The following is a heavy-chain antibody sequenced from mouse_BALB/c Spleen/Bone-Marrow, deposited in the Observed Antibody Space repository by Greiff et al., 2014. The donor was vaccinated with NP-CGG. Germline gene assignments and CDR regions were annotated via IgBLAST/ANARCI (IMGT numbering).Heavy chain of an antibody. CDR1: GYTFTSYW. V-gene: IGHV1S81*02. CDR2: INPSNGRT. CDR3: ARTTTVVATYYFDY. Sequence: VQLQQSGAELVKPGASVKLSCKASGYTFTSYWMHWVKQRPGQGLEWIGEINPSNGRTNYNEKFKSKATLTVDKSSSTAYMQLSSLTSEDSAVYYCARTTTVVATYYFDYWGQGTTLTVS. J-gene: IGHJ2*01. D-gene: IGHD1-1*01.